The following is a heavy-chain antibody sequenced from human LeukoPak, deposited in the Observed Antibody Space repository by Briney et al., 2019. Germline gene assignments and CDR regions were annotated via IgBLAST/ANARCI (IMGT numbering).Heavy chain of an antibody. CDR2: ISGSGGST. CDR3: ASRDYFDY. V-gene: IGHV3-23*01. CDR1: GFTFSNYA. J-gene: IGHJ4*02. Sequence: PGRSLRLSCAASGFTFSNYAIHCVRQAPGKGLEWVSGISGSGGSTYYADSVKGRFTISRDNAKNSLYLQMNSLRDEDTAVYYCASRDYFDYWGQGTLVTVSS.